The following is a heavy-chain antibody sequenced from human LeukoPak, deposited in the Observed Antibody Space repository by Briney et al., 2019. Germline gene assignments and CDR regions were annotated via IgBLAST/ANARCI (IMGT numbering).Heavy chain of an antibody. D-gene: IGHD6-19*01. CDR1: GFTFSGSN. V-gene: IGHV3-21*01. J-gene: IGHJ4*02. Sequence: VGSLRLSCAPSGFTFSGSNLNSVRQAPRKGLEWVSSISTSSSYIYYGDSVKGGFTISRDNAKKSLYLQMNSLRARDTPVYYCAKQQWLDGAYYFDCWGEGSLVSASS. CDR3: AKQQWLDGAYYFDC. CDR2: ISTSSSYI.